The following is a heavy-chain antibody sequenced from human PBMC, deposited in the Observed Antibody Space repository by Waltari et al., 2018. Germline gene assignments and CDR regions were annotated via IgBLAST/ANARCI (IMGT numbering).Heavy chain of an antibody. CDR3: ARSGITYYYDSSGYYYFDY. J-gene: IGHJ4*02. V-gene: IGHV1-69*14. Sequence: QVQLVQSGAEVKKPGSSVKVSCKASGGTFSSYAISWVRQAPGQGLEWMGGISPIFGTANYAQKFQGRVTITADKSTSTAYMELSSLRSEDTAVYYCARSGITYYYDSSGYYYFDYWGQGTLVTVSS. D-gene: IGHD3-22*01. CDR2: ISPIFGTA. CDR1: GGTFSSYA.